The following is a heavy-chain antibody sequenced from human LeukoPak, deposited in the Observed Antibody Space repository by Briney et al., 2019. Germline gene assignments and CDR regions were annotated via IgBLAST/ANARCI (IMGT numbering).Heavy chain of an antibody. V-gene: IGHV1-8*01. CDR1: GYTFTSYD. CDR3: ARGPPYCSSTSCRKTKSYGMDV. CDR2: MNPNSGNT. Sequence: ASLKVSCKASGYTFTSYDINCVRQATGERLEWRGWMNPNSGNTGYAQKFQGRVTMTRNTSISTAYMELSSLRSEDTAVYYCARGPPYCSSTSCRKTKSYGMDVWGQGTTVTVSS. D-gene: IGHD2-2*01. J-gene: IGHJ6*02.